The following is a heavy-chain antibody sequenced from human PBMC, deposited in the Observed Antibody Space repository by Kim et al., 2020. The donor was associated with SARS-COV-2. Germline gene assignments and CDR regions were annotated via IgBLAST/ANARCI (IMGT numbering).Heavy chain of an antibody. Sequence: GGSLRLSCAASGFTFSSYGMHWVRQAPGKGLEWVAVIWYDGSNKYYADSVKGRFTISRDNSKNTLYLQMNSLRAEDTAVYYCARVTGYSAATWGGMDVWGQGTTVTVSS. CDR2: IWYDGSNK. J-gene: IGHJ6*02. V-gene: IGHV3-33*01. D-gene: IGHD5-12*01. CDR3: ARVTGYSAATWGGMDV. CDR1: GFTFSSYG.